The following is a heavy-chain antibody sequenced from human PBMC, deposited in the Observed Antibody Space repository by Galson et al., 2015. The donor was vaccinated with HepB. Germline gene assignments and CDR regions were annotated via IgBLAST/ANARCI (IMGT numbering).Heavy chain of an antibody. CDR3: AKDQIVHVGEMDV. CDR1: GFTFSSSA. CDR2: ISGGGGST. J-gene: IGHJ6*02. Sequence: LRLSCAASGFTFSSSAMNWVRQAPGKGLEWVSAISGGGGSTYYADSVKGRFTISRDNSKNTLYLQMNSLRAEDTAVYYCAKDQIVHVGEMDVWGQGTTVTVSS. V-gene: IGHV3-23*01. D-gene: IGHD2-15*01.